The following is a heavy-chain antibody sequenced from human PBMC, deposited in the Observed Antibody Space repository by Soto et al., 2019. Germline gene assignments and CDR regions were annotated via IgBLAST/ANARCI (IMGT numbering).Heavy chain of an antibody. CDR1: GFTFSDHS. D-gene: IGHD2-2*01. Sequence: ELQLVESGGGLVQPGGSLRLSCAASGFTFSDHSMNWVRQAPGKGLEWFSYISSSSSTIYYADSVKGRFTISRDNAKKSLYLQMNSLRDEDTAVYYCARGFCLSTSCYVWGQGTTVTVSS. CDR2: ISSSSSTI. V-gene: IGHV3-48*02. CDR3: ARGFCLSTSCYV. J-gene: IGHJ6*02.